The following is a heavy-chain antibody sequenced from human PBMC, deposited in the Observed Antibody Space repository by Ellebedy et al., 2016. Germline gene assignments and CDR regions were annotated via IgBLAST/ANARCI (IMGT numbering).Heavy chain of an antibody. V-gene: IGHV3-48*04. Sequence: GGSLRLSXAASGFTFSSYSMNWVRQAPGKGLEWVSYISSSSSTIYYADSVKGRFTISRDNAKNSLYLQMNSLRAEDTAVYYCARDRGEAVAGISYWGQGTLVTVSS. CDR3: ARDRGEAVAGISY. D-gene: IGHD6-19*01. J-gene: IGHJ4*02. CDR1: GFTFSSYS. CDR2: ISSSSSTI.